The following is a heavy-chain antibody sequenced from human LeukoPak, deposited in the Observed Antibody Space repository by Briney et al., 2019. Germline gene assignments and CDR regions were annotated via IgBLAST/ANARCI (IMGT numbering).Heavy chain of an antibody. D-gene: IGHD5-18*01. CDR2: IYHDGST. V-gene: IGHV4-4*02. CDR3: ARDRGGYTYSHDY. J-gene: IGHJ4*02. Sequence: SETLSLTCAVSGGSISSNNWWIWVRQSPEKGLEWVGEIYHDGSTNYNPSLKSRVTISMDKSKNQLSLKLNFVTAADTAVYYCARDRGGYTYSHDYWGQGTLVTVSS. CDR1: GGSISSNNW.